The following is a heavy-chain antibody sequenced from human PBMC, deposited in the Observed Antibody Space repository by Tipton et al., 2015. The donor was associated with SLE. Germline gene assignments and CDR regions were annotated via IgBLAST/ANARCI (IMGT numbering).Heavy chain of an antibody. CDR2: FYYSGST. CDR3: AREDKESSINMIRGVVQTSYFYYMDV. D-gene: IGHD3-10*01. V-gene: IGHV4-59*11. CDR1: GGSIRSHY. Sequence: TLSLTCTVSGGSIRSHYWTWIRQPPGKGLEWIGYFYYSGSTYYNPSLESRVIISLDTSKNQFALKLSSVTAADTAVYYCAREDKESSINMIRGVVQTSYFYYMDVWGKGTTVTVSS. J-gene: IGHJ6*03.